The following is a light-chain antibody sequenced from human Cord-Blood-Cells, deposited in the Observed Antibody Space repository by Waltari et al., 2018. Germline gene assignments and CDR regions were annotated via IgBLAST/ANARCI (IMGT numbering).Light chain of an antibody. CDR2: AAS. CDR3: QQSYSTPRT. V-gene: IGKV1-39*01. CDR1: QSISSY. J-gene: IGKJ1*01. Sequence: DIQMTQSPSSLSASVGDRFTITCRASQSISSYLNWYQLKPGKAPKLLIYAASSLQSGVPSRFSGSGAGTDFTLTISSLQPEDFATYYCQQSYSTPRTFGQGTKVVIK.